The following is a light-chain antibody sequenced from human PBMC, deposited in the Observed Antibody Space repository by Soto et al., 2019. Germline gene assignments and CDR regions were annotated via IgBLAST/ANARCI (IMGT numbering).Light chain of an antibody. CDR1: SGHSSYA. CDR3: QTWGTGIP. J-gene: IGLJ2*01. V-gene: IGLV4-69*01. Sequence: QPVLTQSPSASASLGASVKLTCTLSSGHSSYAIAWHQQQPEKGPRYLMKVNSDGSHTKGDGIPDRFSGSGSGAERFLTISSLQSADEADYSCQTWGTGIPFGGGTKLTVL. CDR2: VNSDGSH.